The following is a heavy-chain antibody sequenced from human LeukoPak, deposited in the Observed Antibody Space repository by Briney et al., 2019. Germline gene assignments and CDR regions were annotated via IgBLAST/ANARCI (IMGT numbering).Heavy chain of an antibody. D-gene: IGHD1-1*01. Sequence: ASVKVSCKASGGTFSSYAISWVRQAPGQGLEWMGGIIPIFGTANYAQKFQGRVTITTDESTSTAYMELRSLRSDDTAVYYCARDIATVQHQDWGQGTLVTVSS. CDR2: IIPIFGTA. CDR1: GGTFSSYA. J-gene: IGHJ4*02. CDR3: ARDIATVQHQD. V-gene: IGHV1-69*05.